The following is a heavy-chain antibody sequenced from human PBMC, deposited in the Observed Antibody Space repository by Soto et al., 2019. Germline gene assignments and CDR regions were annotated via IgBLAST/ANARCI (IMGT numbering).Heavy chain of an antibody. Sequence: PSQTLSLTCVISGDSVSSNSAAWNWIRLSPSRGLEWLARTYYRSRWYNDYAVSVRSRITVNPDTSKNQFSPQLTSVTPEDTAVYYCAGTTSHQWYYMDVWGKGTTVTVSS. V-gene: IGHV6-1*01. CDR3: AGTTSHQWYYMDV. CDR2: TYYRSRWYN. CDR1: GDSVSSNSAA. J-gene: IGHJ6*03. D-gene: IGHD1-7*01.